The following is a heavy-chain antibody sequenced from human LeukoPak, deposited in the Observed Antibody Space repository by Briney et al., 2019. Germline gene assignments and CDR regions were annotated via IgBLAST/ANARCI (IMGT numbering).Heavy chain of an antibody. J-gene: IGHJ3*02. CDR2: INPNSGGT. CDR3: ARDIGRYYDRPLAFDI. CDR1: GYTFTGYY. Sequence: ASVKVSCKASGYTFTGYYMHWVRQAPGQGLEWMGWINPNSGGTNYAQKFQGRVTMTRDTSISTAYTELSRLRSDDTAAYYCARDIGRYYDRPLAFDIWGQGTMVTVSS. V-gene: IGHV1-2*02. D-gene: IGHD3-22*01.